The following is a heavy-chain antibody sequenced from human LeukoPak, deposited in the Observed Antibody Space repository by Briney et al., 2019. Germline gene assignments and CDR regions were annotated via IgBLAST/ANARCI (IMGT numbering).Heavy chain of an antibody. CDR2: IWYDGSNK. CDR3: AKDRGSGYHYFDY. Sequence: PGGSLRLSCAASGFTFSTYGMHWVRQAPGNGLEWVAFIWYDGSNKYYADSVKGRFTISRDNSKNTLYLQMNSLRAEDTAVYYCAKDRGSGYHYFDYWGQGTLVTVSS. D-gene: IGHD3-22*01. V-gene: IGHV3-33*03. J-gene: IGHJ4*02. CDR1: GFTFSTYG.